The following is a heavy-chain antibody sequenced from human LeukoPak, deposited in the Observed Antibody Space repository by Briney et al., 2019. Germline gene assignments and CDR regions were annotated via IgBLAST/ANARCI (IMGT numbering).Heavy chain of an antibody. J-gene: IGHJ3*02. CDR3: ARRPGWYYAFDI. V-gene: IGHV5-51*01. Sequence: GASLKISCKGSGSIFTSYWIGWVRQLPGKGLEWMGIIYPGDSDTRYSPSFQGQVTISADKSISTAYLQWSSLKASDTAMYYCARRPGWYYAFDIWGQGTMVTVSS. CDR1: GSIFTSYW. D-gene: IGHD2-15*01. CDR2: IYPGDSDT.